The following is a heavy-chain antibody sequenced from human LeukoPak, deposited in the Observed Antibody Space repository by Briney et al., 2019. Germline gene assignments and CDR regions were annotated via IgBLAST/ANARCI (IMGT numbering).Heavy chain of an antibody. CDR1: GYSFSNYW. CDR2: VYPRDSDT. D-gene: IGHD1-1*01. J-gene: IGHJ4*02. CDR3: ARPGERSRRDWNLDQ. V-gene: IGHV5-51*01. Sequence: GESLKISCKASGYSFSNYWIGWVRQVPGKDEEWMGIVYPRDSDTRYSPSFQGQVTISADKSISTAYLQWSSLKASDTAVYYCARPGERSRRDWNLDQWGQGTLVTVSS.